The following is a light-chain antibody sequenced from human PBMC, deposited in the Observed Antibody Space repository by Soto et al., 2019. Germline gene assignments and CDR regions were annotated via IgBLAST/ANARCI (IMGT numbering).Light chain of an antibody. J-gene: IGLJ1*01. CDR2: EDN. Sequence: QAVRTQPPSVSAAPGKKVSIACSGSRYYLHTNYVSCYQQFPGTAPKLLIYEDNKRPSGIPDRFSGSKSGTSATLGITGLQTGDEADYYCGTWDSSLSAYVFGTGTKVTVL. V-gene: IGLV1-51*02. CDR1: RYYLHTNY. CDR3: GTWDSSLSAYV.